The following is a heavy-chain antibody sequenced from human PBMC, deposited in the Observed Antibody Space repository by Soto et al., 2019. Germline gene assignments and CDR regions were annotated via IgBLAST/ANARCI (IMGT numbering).Heavy chain of an antibody. J-gene: IGHJ4*02. Sequence: QVQLVQSGAEVKNPGSSVKVSCKGSGDTFTRSVISWVRQVPGQRLEWMGRIIPVLGVENHAQNFQGRVTVTADKSTSTAYLELNSLKXEDXXXXXXXSSTTGVYVFHDWGQGTLVTVSS. D-gene: IGHD1-1*01. CDR3: XSSTTGVYVFHD. CDR2: IIPVLGVE. CDR1: GDTFTRSV. V-gene: IGHV1-69*02.